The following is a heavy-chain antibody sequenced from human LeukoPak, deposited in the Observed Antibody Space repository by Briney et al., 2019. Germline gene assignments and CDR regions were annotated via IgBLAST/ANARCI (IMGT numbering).Heavy chain of an antibody. Sequence: PSETLSLTCGVSGGSLSGYYRRWIRQPPGGGLEWLGEITHSGSPNYNPSLKSRVTISGDTSKKQFSLNLTSVTAADTGVYYCARGVDLWGRGTPVTVSS. CDR3: ARGVDL. J-gene: IGHJ2*01. V-gene: IGHV4-34*01. CDR2: ITHSGSP. CDR1: GGSLSGYY.